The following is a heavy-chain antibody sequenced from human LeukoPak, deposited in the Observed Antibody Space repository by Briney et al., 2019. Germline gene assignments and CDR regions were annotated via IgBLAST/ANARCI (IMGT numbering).Heavy chain of an antibody. J-gene: IGHJ3*02. CDR3: ARDTGSRPDDAFDI. Sequence: SETLSLTCTVSGGSISSYYWSWIRQPPGKGLEWIGYIYYSGSTNYNPSLKSRVTISVDTSKNQFSLKLSSVTAADTAVYYCARDTGSRPDDAFDIWGQGTMVTVSS. D-gene: IGHD1-26*01. V-gene: IGHV4-59*01. CDR1: GGSISSYY. CDR2: IYYSGST.